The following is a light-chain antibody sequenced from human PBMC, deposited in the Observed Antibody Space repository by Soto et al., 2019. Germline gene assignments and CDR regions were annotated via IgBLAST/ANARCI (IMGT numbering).Light chain of an antibody. CDR3: QQRGT. CDR1: QSVSASY. J-gene: IGKJ2*02. CDR2: GAF. Sequence: EIVLTQSPGTLSLSPGERATLSCRASQSVSASYLAWYQQKPGQAPRLLIYGAFSRATGIPDRFSGSGSGTDFTITISRLDPDDDSVYYCQQRGTFGQGTKLEIK. V-gene: IGKV3-20*01.